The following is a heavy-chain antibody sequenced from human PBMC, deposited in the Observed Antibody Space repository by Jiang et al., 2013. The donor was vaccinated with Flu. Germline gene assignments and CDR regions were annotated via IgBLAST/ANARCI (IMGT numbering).Heavy chain of an antibody. CDR3: ARQGDCSGGSCYSGLVWFDP. V-gene: IGHV5-51*01. D-gene: IGHD2-15*01. CDR2: IYPGDSDT. J-gene: IGHJ5*02. CDR1: GYSFTSYW. Sequence: GAEVKKPGESLKISCKGSGYSFTSYWIGWVRQMPGKGLEWMGIIYPGDSDTRYSPSFQGQVTIPADKSISTAYLQWSSLKASDTAMYYCARQGDCSGGSCYSGLVWFDPWGQGTLVTVSS.